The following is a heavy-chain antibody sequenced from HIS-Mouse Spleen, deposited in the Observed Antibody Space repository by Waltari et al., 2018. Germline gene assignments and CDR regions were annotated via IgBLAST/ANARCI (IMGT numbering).Heavy chain of an antibody. D-gene: IGHD2-21*02. J-gene: IGHJ4*02. CDR3: TTGGMVVTVEYFDY. Sequence: EVQLVESGGGLVKPGGSRRLSCAASGFTVSNAWMSWGRQYPGKGLEWVGRIKRKTDGGTTDYGAPVKGRFTISRDDSKNTLYLQMNSLKTEDTAVYYCTTGGMVVTVEYFDYWGQGTLVTVSS. CDR1: GFTVSNAW. CDR2: IKRKTDGGTT. V-gene: IGHV3-15*01.